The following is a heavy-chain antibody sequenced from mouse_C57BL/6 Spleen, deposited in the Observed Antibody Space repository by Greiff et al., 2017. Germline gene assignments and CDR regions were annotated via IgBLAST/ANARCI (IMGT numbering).Heavy chain of an antibody. CDR2: ISGGGGNT. CDR3: ARRNDYDVEDYFDY. Sequence: EVQLVESGGGLVKPGGSLKLSCAASGLTFSSYTMSWVRQTPETRLEWVATISGGGGNTYYPDSVTGRFTISRDNAKTTLYLQMSSLRSEDTALYYCARRNDYDVEDYFDYWGQGTTLTVAS. D-gene: IGHD2-4*01. J-gene: IGHJ2*01. V-gene: IGHV5-9*01. CDR1: GLTFSSYT.